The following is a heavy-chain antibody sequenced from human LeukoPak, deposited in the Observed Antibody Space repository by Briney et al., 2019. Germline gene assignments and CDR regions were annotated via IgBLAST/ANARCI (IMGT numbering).Heavy chain of an antibody. D-gene: IGHD5/OR15-5a*01. CDR3: AKFARSVFYFDY. J-gene: IGHJ4*02. CDR2: INGSGGST. CDR1: GFTFSSYA. Sequence: GGSLRLSCVASGFTFSSYAMSWVRQAPGKGLEWVSAINGSGGSTYYADSVKGRFTISRDNSKNTLYLQMNSLRAEDTAVYYCAKFARSVFYFDYWGQGTLVTVSS. V-gene: IGHV3-23*01.